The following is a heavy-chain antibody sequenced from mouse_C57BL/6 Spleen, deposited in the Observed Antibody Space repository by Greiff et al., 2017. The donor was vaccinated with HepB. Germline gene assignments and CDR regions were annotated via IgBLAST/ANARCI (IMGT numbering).Heavy chain of an antibody. CDR2: INYDGSST. Sequence: EVKLMESEGGLVQPGSSMKLSCTASGFTFSDYYMAWVRQVPEKGLEWVANINYDGSSTYYLDSLKSRFIISRDNAKNILYLQMSSLKSEDTATYYCARIHYYGSSPWFAYWGQGTLVTVSA. CDR3: ARIHYYGSSPWFAY. J-gene: IGHJ3*01. D-gene: IGHD1-1*01. CDR1: GFTFSDYY. V-gene: IGHV5-16*01.